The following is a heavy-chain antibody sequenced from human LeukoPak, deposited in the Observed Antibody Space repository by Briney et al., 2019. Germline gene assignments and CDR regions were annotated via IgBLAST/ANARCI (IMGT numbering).Heavy chain of an antibody. CDR1: GGSISSSSYY. CDR3: ARSTGLRPDY. V-gene: IGHV4-39*07. J-gene: IGHJ4*02. Sequence: SETLSLTCTVSGGSISSSSYYWGWIRQPPGKGLEWIGSIYYSGSTYYNPSLKSRVTISVDTSKNQFSLKLSSVTAADTAVYYCARSTGLRPDYWGQGTLVTVSS. CDR2: IYYSGST. D-gene: IGHD5-12*01.